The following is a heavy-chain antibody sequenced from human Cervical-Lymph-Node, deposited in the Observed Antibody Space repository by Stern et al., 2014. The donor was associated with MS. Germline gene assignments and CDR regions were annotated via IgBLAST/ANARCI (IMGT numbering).Heavy chain of an antibody. CDR1: GGTFSSYA. CDR3: ARGELKEGLVRGMDV. Sequence: VQLVESGAEVKKPGSSVKVSCKASGGTFSSYAISGVRQAPGQGLEGMGGIIRIFGTANYAQKFQGRVTITADESTSTAYMELSSLRSEDTAVYYCARGELKEGLVRGMDVWGQGTTVTVSS. J-gene: IGHJ6*02. CDR2: IIRIFGTA. D-gene: IGHD1-26*01. V-gene: IGHV1-69*01.